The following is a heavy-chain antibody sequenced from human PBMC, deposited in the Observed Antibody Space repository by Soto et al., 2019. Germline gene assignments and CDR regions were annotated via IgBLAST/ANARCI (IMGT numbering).Heavy chain of an antibody. Sequence: PGESLKTSCNGVGYRLDATWIGLVVQMPGKGLEWMCIIKPGGSDLKYSPSFRGQVTISADADVNTPYLKCDSLNASDTATYYCERQMTYMCDFWGQGNLVT. CDR3: ERQMTYMCDF. CDR2: IKPGGSDL. D-gene: IGHD4-4*01. V-gene: IGHV5-51*01. CDR1: GYRLDATW. J-gene: IGHJ4*02.